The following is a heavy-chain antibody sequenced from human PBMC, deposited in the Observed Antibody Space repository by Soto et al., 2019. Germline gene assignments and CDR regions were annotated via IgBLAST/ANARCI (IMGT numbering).Heavy chain of an antibody. CDR1: GFTFSSYA. V-gene: IGHV3-30-3*01. Sequence: PGGSLRLSCAASGFTFSSYAMHWVRQDPGKGLEWVAVKSYDGSNKYYADSVKGRFTISRDNSKNTLYPQMNSLRAEDTAVYYCARSTMIQVYDYWGQGTLVTVSS. D-gene: IGHD3-22*01. CDR3: ARSTMIQVYDY. CDR2: KSYDGSNK. J-gene: IGHJ4*02.